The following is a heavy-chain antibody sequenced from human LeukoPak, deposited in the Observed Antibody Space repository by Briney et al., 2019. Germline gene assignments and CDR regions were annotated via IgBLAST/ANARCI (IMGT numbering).Heavy chain of an antibody. CDR3: ARVVVPAAIQFDY. D-gene: IGHD2-2*01. Sequence: GESLKISCKGSGYSFTSYWIGWVRQMPGKGLEWMGIIYPGDSDTRYSPSFQGQVTISADKSISTAYLQWSSLKASDTAMHYCARVVVPAAIQFDYWGQGTLVTVSS. V-gene: IGHV5-51*01. CDR2: IYPGDSDT. J-gene: IGHJ4*02. CDR1: GYSFTSYW.